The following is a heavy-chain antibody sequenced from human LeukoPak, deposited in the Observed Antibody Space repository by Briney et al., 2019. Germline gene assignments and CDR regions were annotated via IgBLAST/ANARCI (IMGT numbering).Heavy chain of an antibody. J-gene: IGHJ4*02. CDR2: IYYSGST. Sequence: PSETLSFTCTVSGGSVSSGSYYWSWIRQPPGKGLEWIGYIYYSGSTNYNPSLKSRVTISVDTSKNQFSLKLSSVTAADTAVYYCAREDGTRFDYWGQGTLVTVSS. CDR1: GGSVSSGSYY. CDR3: AREDGTRFDY. V-gene: IGHV4-61*01. D-gene: IGHD2-2*01.